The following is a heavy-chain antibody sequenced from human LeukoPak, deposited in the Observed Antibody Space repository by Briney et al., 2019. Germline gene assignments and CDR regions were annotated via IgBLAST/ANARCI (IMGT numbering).Heavy chain of an antibody. CDR3: ARSFYYYYYMDV. CDR2: IYYSGST. Sequence: SETLSLTCTVSGGSISSYYWSWIRQPPGKGLEWIGYIYYSGSTNYNPSLKSRVTISVDTSKNQFSLKLSSVTAADMAVYYCARSFYYYYYMDVWGKGTTVTVSS. CDR1: GGSISSYY. V-gene: IGHV4-59*12. J-gene: IGHJ6*03.